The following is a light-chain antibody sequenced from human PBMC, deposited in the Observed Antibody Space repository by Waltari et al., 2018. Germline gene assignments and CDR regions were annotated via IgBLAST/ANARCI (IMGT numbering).Light chain of an antibody. J-gene: IGKJ3*01. CDR1: QSVNGY. V-gene: IGKV3-11*01. CDR3: QQRANWPPLT. Sequence: EIVLTQSPATLSLSPGERATLPCRASQSVNGYLAWYHQKPGQAPRLLIYYASNRAIGIPARFSGSGSGTDFTLTISSLEPEDFAVYYCQQRANWPPLTFGPGTKVDIK. CDR2: YAS.